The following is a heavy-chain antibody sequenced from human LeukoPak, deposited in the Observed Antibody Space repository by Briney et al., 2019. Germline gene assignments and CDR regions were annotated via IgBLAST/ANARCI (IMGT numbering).Heavy chain of an antibody. CDR1: GGSISSGSYN. CDR3: AREPPEYCSSTTCYAGGDRDYFDY. D-gene: IGHD2-2*01. V-gene: IGHV4-61*02. J-gene: IGHJ4*02. Sequence: SQTLSLTCTVSGGSISSGSYNWSWIRQPAGKGLEWIGRIYTSESTNYNPSLKSRVTISVDTSKNQFSLKLSSVTAADTAVYYCAREPPEYCSSTTCYAGGDRDYFDYWGQGTPVAVSS. CDR2: IYTSEST.